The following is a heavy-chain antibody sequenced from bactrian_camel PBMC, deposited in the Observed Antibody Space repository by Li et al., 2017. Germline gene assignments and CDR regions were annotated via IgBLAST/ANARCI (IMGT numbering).Heavy chain of an antibody. Sequence: HVQLVESGGGSVQAGGSLRLSCAVSTTTRNRLCMGWFRQAPGKEREGIATTYTRSRTEYYEDSVKDRFYISLDDTKDTVNLQMNSLKPEDTAMYYCAALQPDCTGARRSTWEKFAYWGQGTQVTV. J-gene: IGHJ6*01. D-gene: IGHD7*01. CDR2: TYTRSRTE. CDR1: TTTRNRLC. CDR3: AALQPDCTGARRSTWEKFAY. V-gene: IGHV3S63*01.